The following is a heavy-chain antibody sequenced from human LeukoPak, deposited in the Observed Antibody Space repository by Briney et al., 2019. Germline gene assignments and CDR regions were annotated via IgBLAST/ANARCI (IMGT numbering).Heavy chain of an antibody. CDR3: ASTYYYDSSGYCFDY. CDR2: IIPILGIA. V-gene: IGHV1-69*04. J-gene: IGHJ4*02. D-gene: IGHD3-22*01. Sequence: GASVKVSCKASGGTFSSYAISWVRQAPGQGLEWMGRIIPILGIANYAQKFQGRVTITADKSTSTAYMELSSLRSEDTAVYYCASTYYYDSSGYCFDYWGQGTLVTVSS. CDR1: GGTFSSYA.